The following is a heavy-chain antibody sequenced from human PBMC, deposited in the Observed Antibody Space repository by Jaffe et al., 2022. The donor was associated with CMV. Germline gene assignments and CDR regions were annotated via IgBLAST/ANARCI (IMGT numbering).Heavy chain of an antibody. CDR3: ALSEEGAYYYDSSGSSGFDY. J-gene: IGHJ4*02. Sequence: EVQLVESGGGLVQPGGSLRLSCAASGFTFSSYSMNWVRQAPGKGLEWVSYISSSSSTIYYADSVKGRFTISRDNAKNSLYLQMNSLRDEDTAVYYCALSEEGAYYYDSSGSSGFDYWGQGTLVTVSS. CDR2: ISSSSSTI. V-gene: IGHV3-48*02. CDR1: GFTFSSYS. D-gene: IGHD3-22*01.